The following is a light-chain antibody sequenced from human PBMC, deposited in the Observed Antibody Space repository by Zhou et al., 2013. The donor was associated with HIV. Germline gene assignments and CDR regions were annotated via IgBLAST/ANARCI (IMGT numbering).Light chain of an antibody. CDR2: EIS. CDR3: MQSTQFPRVYT. Sequence: DIVMTQTPLSLSVTPGQPASISCRSSQSLLHSDGKTYLYWYLQKSGQPPQLLISEISNRFSGVPDRFSGSGSGTDFTLKISRVEAEDVGVYYCMQSTQFPRVYTFGLGDQAGDQT. J-gene: IGKJ2*01. CDR1: QSLLHSDGKTY. V-gene: IGKV2D-29*01.